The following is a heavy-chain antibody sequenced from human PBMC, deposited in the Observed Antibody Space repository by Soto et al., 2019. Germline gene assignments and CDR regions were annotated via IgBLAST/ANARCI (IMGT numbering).Heavy chain of an antibody. D-gene: IGHD3-22*01. Sequence: GGSLRLSCAASGFTFSSYSMNWVRQAPGKGLEWVSSISSSSSYIYYADSVKGRFTISRDNAKNSLYLQMNSLRAEDTAVYYCARVVDYYDPYYYYGMDVWGQGTTVTVSS. CDR1: GFTFSSYS. CDR3: ARVVDYYDPYYYYGMDV. J-gene: IGHJ6*02. CDR2: ISSSSSYI. V-gene: IGHV3-21*01.